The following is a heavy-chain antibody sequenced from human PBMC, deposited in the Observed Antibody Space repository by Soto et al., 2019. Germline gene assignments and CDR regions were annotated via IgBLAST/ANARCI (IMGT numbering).Heavy chain of an antibody. J-gene: IGHJ4*02. CDR2: ISASGGST. D-gene: IGHD2-15*01. CDR1: GFSFSDFA. Sequence: PGGSLRLSCVVSGFSFSDFAITWVRQTAGKGLEWISSISASGGSTNYADSVKGRFTISRDNSKNTLYLQMNSLRVEDTSMYFCAKRTRTACFPFDYWGRGALVTVSS. CDR3: AKRTRTACFPFDY. V-gene: IGHV3-23*01.